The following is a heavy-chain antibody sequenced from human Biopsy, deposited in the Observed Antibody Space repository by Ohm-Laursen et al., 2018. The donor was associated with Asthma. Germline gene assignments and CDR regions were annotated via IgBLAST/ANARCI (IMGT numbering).Heavy chain of an antibody. Sequence: SSVKVSCKSLGGTFNTYVIGWVRQAPGQGLEWMGGINSVFGTTTYPQKFQDRATITADDSTNTVYMELSSLRSEDTAVYYCARKAGSCISRTCYSLDFWGQGTLVTVSS. V-gene: IGHV1-69*01. CDR1: GGTFNTYV. J-gene: IGHJ4*02. CDR2: INSVFGTT. CDR3: ARKAGSCISRTCYSLDF. D-gene: IGHD2-2*01.